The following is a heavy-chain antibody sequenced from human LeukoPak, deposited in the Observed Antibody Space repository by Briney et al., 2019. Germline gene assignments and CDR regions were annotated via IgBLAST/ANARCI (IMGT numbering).Heavy chain of an antibody. D-gene: IGHD2-2*01. CDR3: ARVSTYCSSTSCYGWFDP. CDR1: GGTFSSYA. V-gene: IGHV1-69*01. CDR2: IIPIFGTA. Sequence: SVKVPCKASGGTFSSYAISWVRQAPGQGLEWMGGIIPIFGTANYAQKFQGRVTITADESTSTAYMELSSLRSEDTAVYYCARVSTYCSSTSCYGWFDPWGQGTLVTVSS. J-gene: IGHJ5*02.